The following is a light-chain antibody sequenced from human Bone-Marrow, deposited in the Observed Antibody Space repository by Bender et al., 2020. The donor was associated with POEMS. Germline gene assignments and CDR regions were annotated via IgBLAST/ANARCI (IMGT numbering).Light chain of an antibody. V-gene: IGLV3-21*02. J-gene: IGLJ2*01. CDR1: NIESKS. Sequence: SYVLTQPPSVSVAPGQTARLTCDGNNIESKSVHWYQQKPGQAPVVVVYDDADRPSGIPDRFSGSNSGNTATRTITNVEAGDEADYFCEVWDSARDVEFGGRTKLTVL. CDR2: DDA. CDR3: EVWDSARDVE.